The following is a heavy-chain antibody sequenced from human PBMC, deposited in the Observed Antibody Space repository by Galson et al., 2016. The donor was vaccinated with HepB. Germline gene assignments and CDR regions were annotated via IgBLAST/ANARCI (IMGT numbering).Heavy chain of an antibody. V-gene: IGHV3-66*01. CDR2: IYSGGIT. CDR1: AFTVSGTY. Sequence: SLRLSCAASAFTVSGTYMTWVRQSPGKGLEWVSLIYSGGITYYADSVKGRFSISRDISKNLLYLQMNSLRAKDTAVYYCARVTPPCWFDPWGQGTLVTVSS. CDR3: ARVTPPCWFDP. J-gene: IGHJ5*02.